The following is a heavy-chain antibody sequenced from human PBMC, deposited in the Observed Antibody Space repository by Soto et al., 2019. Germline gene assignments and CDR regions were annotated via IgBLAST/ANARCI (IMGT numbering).Heavy chain of an antibody. CDR3: ARDLDYDFWSGSGLDYYGMDV. CDR1: GFTFSSYE. V-gene: IGHV3-48*03. CDR2: ISSSGSTI. Sequence: PGGSLRLSCAASGFTFSSYEMNWVRQAPGKGLEWVSYISSSGSTIYYADSVKGRFTISRDNAKISLYLQMNSLRAEDTAVYYCARDLDYDFWSGSGLDYYGMDVWGQGTTVTVSS. D-gene: IGHD3-3*01. J-gene: IGHJ6*02.